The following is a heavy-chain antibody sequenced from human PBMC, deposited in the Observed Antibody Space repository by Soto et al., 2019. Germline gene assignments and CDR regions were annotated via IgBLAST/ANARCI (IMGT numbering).Heavy chain of an antibody. CDR2: ISYDGSNK. J-gene: IGHJ2*01. Sequence: QVQLVESGGGVVQPGRSLRLSCAASGFTLSSYGMHWVRQAPGKGLEWVAVISYDGSNKYYADSVKGRFAISRDNSKNKLYLHMNRLRAEDTAVYYCSKEGKVVTPGWSFDLWGRGTLVTVSS. CDR3: SKEGKVVTPGWSFDL. CDR1: GFTLSSYG. D-gene: IGHD2-21*02. V-gene: IGHV3-30*18.